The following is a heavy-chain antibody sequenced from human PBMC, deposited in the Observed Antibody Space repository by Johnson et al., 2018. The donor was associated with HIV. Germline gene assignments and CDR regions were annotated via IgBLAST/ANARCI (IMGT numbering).Heavy chain of an antibody. CDR1: EFSFSSYW. CDR3: ARDRAIVVAYDAFDI. CDR2: INQVGSEN. Sequence: MQLVESGGGFVQPGGSLRLSCAASEFSFSSYWMSWVRQTPGQGLEWVANINQVGSENYFVESVKGRFTISRDNSKNTLYLQMNSLRPEDTAVYYCARDRAIVVAYDAFDIWGQGTMVTISS. D-gene: IGHD3-22*01. J-gene: IGHJ3*02. V-gene: IGHV3-7*01.